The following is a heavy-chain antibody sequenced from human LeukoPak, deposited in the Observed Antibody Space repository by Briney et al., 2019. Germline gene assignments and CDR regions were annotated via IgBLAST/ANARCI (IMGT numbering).Heavy chain of an antibody. Sequence: GGSLRLSCAASGFSFSNSWMTWVRQSPGKGLEWVANIKQDGSETYYVDSVMGRFTISRLNAKNSVYLQMNSLRAEDTAVYYCARDRPTGASRLFVVQWGQGTLVSVSS. CDR1: GFSFSNSW. V-gene: IGHV3-7*01. CDR2: IKQDGSET. J-gene: IGHJ4*02. CDR3: ARDRPTGASRLFVVQ. D-gene: IGHD3-3*01.